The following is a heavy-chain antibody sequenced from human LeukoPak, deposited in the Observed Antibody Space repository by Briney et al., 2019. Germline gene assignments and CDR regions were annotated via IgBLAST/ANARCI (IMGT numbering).Heavy chain of an antibody. CDR2: IYYTGST. CDR3: ARRWGNIVGVTYEY. Sequence: SETLSLTCTISGSPITSVSHYWGLIRQPPGKGLEWIGDIYYTGSTYYSPSLRSRVTMFVHTSENQFSLRLNSVTTVDTAVYYCARRWGNIVGVTYEYWGQGTLVTVSS. V-gene: IGHV4-39*01. CDR1: GSPITSVSHY. D-gene: IGHD3-16*01. J-gene: IGHJ4*02.